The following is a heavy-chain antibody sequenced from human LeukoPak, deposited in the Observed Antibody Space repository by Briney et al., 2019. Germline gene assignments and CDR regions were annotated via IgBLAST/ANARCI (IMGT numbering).Heavy chain of an antibody. D-gene: IGHD5-24*01. Sequence: KPSETLSLTYSVSGASISRDCCTSVRQPPGKWLEWIGLLYYSGITNYKPSLKSGFTISADTSKSKFSLKLTSVTAADTAVYYCADRDGVYWGQGILVTVSP. CDR3: ADRDGVY. CDR2: LYYSGIT. V-gene: IGHV4-59*01. CDR1: GASISRDC. J-gene: IGHJ4*02.